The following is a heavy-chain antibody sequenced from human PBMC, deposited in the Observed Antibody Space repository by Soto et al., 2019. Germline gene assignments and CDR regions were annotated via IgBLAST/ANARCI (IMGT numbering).Heavy chain of an antibody. V-gene: IGHV4-61*08. CDR1: GGSVSSGDYY. D-gene: IGHD5-18*01. Sequence: SATLSLTCTVSGGSVSSGDYYWSWIRQPPGKGLEWIGYIYYSGNTNYNPSLKSRVIISVDTSKNLFSLKLTSVTAADTAVYYCARFPVDTSLLYRLDPSGKRNLVTV. CDR2: IYYSGNT. J-gene: IGHJ5*02. CDR3: ARFPVDTSLLYRLDP.